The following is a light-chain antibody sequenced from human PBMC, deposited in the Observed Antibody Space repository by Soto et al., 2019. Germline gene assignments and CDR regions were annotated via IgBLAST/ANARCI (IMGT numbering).Light chain of an antibody. V-gene: IGLV1-40*01. Sequence: QSVLTQPPSVSGAPGQRVTISCTGSSSNIGADYDVNWYQQLPGTAPKLLIYANTNRPSGVPDRFSGSKSGTSASLAITGLQTEDEAEYYCQSYDSSLSGSYVFGTGTKLTVL. CDR1: SSNIGADYD. CDR2: ANT. J-gene: IGLJ1*01. CDR3: QSYDSSLSGSYV.